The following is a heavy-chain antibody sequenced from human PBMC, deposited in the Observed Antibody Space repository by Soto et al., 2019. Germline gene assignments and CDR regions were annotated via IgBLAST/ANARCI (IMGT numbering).Heavy chain of an antibody. CDR2: VSIGGST. D-gene: IGHD2-15*01. Sequence: GGSLRVSCAASGFTFISYAMGWVRQGPGKGLEWVAVVSIGGSTHYADSVGGRFTISRDNSKNTLSLQMNSLTAEDTAVYFCAKRRGAGGHFDYWGQGALVTVSS. CDR3: AKRRGAGGHFDY. CDR1: GFTFISYA. J-gene: IGHJ4*02. V-gene: IGHV3-23*01.